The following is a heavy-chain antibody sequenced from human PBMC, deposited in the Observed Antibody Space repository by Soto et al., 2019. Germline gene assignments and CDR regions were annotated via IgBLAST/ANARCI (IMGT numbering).Heavy chain of an antibody. CDR3: ARHLRVSRGGGYYPRGYYYGMDV. D-gene: IGHD3-22*01. Sequence: SETLSLTCTVSGGSISSSSYYWGWIRQPPGKGLEWIGSIYYSGSTYYNPSLKSRVTISVETSKNQFSLKLSSVTAADTAVYYCARHLRVSRGGGYYPRGYYYGMDVWGQGTTVTVSS. J-gene: IGHJ6*02. CDR2: IYYSGST. CDR1: GGSISSSSYY. V-gene: IGHV4-39*01.